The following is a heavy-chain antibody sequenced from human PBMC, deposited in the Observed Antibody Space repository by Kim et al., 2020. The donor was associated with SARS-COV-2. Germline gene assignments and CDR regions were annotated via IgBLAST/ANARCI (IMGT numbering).Heavy chain of an antibody. CDR1: GGSFSGYY. Sequence: SETLSLTCAVYGGSFSGYYWSWIRQPPGKGLEWIGEINHSGSTNYNPSLKSRVTISVDTSKNQFSLKLSSVTAADTAVYYCARRGGKLIAAAAYWGQGTLVTVSS. CDR3: ARRGGKLIAAAAY. CDR2: INHSGST. J-gene: IGHJ4*02. V-gene: IGHV4-34*01. D-gene: IGHD6-13*01.